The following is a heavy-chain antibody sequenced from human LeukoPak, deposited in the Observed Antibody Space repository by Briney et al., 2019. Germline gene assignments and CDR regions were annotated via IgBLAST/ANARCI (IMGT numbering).Heavy chain of an antibody. Sequence: SETLFLTCAVYGGSFSGYYWSWIRQPPGKGLEWIGEINHSGSTNYNPSLKSRVTISVDTSKNQFSLKLSSVTAADTAVYYCARGHCSSTSCHTYYGMDVWGQGTTVTVSS. CDR1: GGSFSGYY. V-gene: IGHV4-34*01. D-gene: IGHD2-2*02. CDR3: ARGHCSSTSCHTYYGMDV. CDR2: INHSGST. J-gene: IGHJ6*02.